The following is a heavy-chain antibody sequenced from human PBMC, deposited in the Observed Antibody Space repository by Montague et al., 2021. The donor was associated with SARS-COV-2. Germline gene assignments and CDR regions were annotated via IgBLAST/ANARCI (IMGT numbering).Heavy chain of an antibody. CDR1: GGSVSRRSYY. CDR3: ARRGDYGGPRFDY. D-gene: IGHD4-23*01. V-gene: IGHV4-39*01. CDR2: IYYSGST. J-gene: IGHJ4*02. Sequence: SETLSLTCTVSGGSVSRRSYYWGWIRQPPGNGLEWIGSIYYSGSTHYNPSLKSRVTISVDTSKNQFSLKLSSVTAADTAVYYCARRGDYGGPRFDYWGQGTLVSVSS.